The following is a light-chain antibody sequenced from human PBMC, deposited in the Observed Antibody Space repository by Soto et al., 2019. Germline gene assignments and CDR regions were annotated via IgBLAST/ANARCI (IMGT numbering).Light chain of an antibody. CDR1: QSVDRY. CDR3: QQRGKWPST. Sequence: VLTQSPDTLSLSPGATAKLSFRASQSVDRYVAWYQQKVGQAPRLFIYDAYSRATGVGARFTGSGYATDFSLTITSLETEDFAVYYCQQRGKWPSTFGPGTKVDIK. CDR2: DAY. J-gene: IGKJ2*02. V-gene: IGKV3-11*01.